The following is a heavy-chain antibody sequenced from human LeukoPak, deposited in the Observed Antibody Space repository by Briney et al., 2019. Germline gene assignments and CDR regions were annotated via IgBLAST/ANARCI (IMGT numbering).Heavy chain of an antibody. CDR2: INPNSGGT. Sequence: ASVKVSCKASGYTFTGYYMHWVRQAPGQGLEWMGWINPNSGGTNYAQKFQGWVTMTRDTSISTAYMELSRLRSDDTAVYYCARERAVGDGYNSQTDYWGQGTLVTVSS. CDR1: GYTFTGYY. J-gene: IGHJ4*02. D-gene: IGHD5-24*01. CDR3: ARERAVGDGYNSQTDY. V-gene: IGHV1-2*04.